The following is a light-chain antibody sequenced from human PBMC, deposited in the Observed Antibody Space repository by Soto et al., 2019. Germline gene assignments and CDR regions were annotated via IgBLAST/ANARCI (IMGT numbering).Light chain of an antibody. CDR2: GAS. J-gene: IGKJ5*01. V-gene: IGKV3-20*01. Sequence: EIVLTQSPGTLSLSPGERVTLSCRASQSLSGNYLAWYQQKPGQAPKFLIYGASNRATDIPDRFSGGGSGXXXXLTIXRXEPEDSAVYYCQQYGHSPITFGQGTLLEIK. CDR1: QSLSGNY. CDR3: QQYGHSPIT.